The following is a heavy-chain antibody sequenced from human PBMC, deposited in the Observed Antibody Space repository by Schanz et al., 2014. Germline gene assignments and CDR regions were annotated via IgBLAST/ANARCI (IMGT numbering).Heavy chain of an antibody. J-gene: IGHJ4*02. CDR3: AKYRGYYRVSGSYRELEY. CDR2: IKSKTDGGTR. Sequence: EVQLLESGGGLVQPGGSLRLSCATSGFSFSSYAINWVRQAPGKGLQWVARIKSKTDGGTRDYAAPVKGRFTISTDDSKNTVYLQMNSLRPEDTAVYYCAKYRGYYRVSGSYRELEYWGQGTLVTVSS. CDR1: GFSFSSYA. D-gene: IGHD3-10*01. V-gene: IGHV3-15*01.